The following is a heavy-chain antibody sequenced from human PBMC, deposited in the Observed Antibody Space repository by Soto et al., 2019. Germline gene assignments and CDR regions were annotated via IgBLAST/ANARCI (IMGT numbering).Heavy chain of an antibody. Sequence: EVQLVESGGGLVQSGGSLRLSCAASGFTVTSNYMSWVRQAPGQGLEWVSIIYSGGTTYYADSVKGRFTISRDNSKNTLYLQMNSLRGEDTALYYCAREMLDWGQGTLVTVSS. CDR2: IYSGGTT. CDR3: AREMLD. CDR1: GFTVTSNY. D-gene: IGHD3-16*01. J-gene: IGHJ4*02. V-gene: IGHV3-66*01.